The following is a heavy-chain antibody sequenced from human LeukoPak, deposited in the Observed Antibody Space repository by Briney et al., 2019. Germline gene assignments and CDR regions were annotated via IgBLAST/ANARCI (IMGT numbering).Heavy chain of an antibody. V-gene: IGHV1-8*02. D-gene: IGHD3-3*01. J-gene: IGHJ4*02. CDR3: ARSTLRRITIFGVVTITYFDY. CDR2: MNPNSGNT. CDR1: GGTFSSYA. Sequence: ASVKVSCKASGGTFSSYAISWVRQAPGQGLEWMGWMNPNSGNTGYAQKFQGRVTMTRNTSISTAYMELSSLRSEDTAVYYCARSTLRRITIFGVVTITYFDYWGQGTLVTVSP.